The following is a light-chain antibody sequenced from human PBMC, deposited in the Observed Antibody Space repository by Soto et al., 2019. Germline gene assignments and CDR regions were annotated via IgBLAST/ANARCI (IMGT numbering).Light chain of an antibody. Sequence: QSSLTHRPSASGTPGQRVTISCSGSSSNIGSSNVNWYQQLPGTAPKLLIYTNNQRPSGVPDRFSGSKSGTSASLAISGLQSGDEADYYCAAWDDSLNGRVFGTGTKVTVL. CDR3: AAWDDSLNGRV. CDR2: TNN. J-gene: IGLJ1*01. CDR1: SSNIGSSN. V-gene: IGLV1-44*01.